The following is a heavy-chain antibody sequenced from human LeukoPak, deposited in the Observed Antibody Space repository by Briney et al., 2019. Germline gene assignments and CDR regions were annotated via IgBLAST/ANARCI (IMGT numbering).Heavy chain of an antibody. CDR3: ASRDSSGYWF. CDR2: IYYSGST. CDR1: GGSISSYY. D-gene: IGHD3-22*01. V-gene: IGHV4-59*01. J-gene: IGHJ4*02. Sequence: SETLSLTCTVSGGSISSYYWSWIRQPPGKGLEWIGYIYYSGSTNYNPSLKSRVTISVDTSKNQFSLKLSSVTAADRAVYYCASRDSSGYWFWGQGTLVTVSS.